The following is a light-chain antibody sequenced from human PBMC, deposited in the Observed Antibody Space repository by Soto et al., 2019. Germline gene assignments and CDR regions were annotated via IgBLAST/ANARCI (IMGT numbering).Light chain of an antibody. CDR3: GTWDSSLNGV. V-gene: IGLV1-51*01. CDR1: SSNIGNNY. J-gene: IGLJ3*02. CDR2: DNN. Sequence: SVLTQPPSVSAAPGQKVTISCSGSSSNIGNNYVSWYQQLPGTAPKLLIYDNNKRPSGIPDRFSGSKSGTSATLGITGLQTGDEADYYCGTWDSSLNGVFGGGTKLTVL.